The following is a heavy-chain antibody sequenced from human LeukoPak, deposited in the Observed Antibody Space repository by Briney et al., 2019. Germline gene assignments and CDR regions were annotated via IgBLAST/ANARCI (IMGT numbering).Heavy chain of an antibody. CDR2: INHSGST. Sequence: SETLSLTCAVYGGSFSGYYWSWIRQPPGKGLEWIGEINHSGSTNYNPSLKSRVTISVDTSKNQFSLKLSSVTAADTAVYYCARGRSSGELGFDYWGQGTLVTVSS. V-gene: IGHV4-34*01. CDR3: ARGRSSGELGFDY. CDR1: GGSFSGYY. J-gene: IGHJ4*02. D-gene: IGHD2-15*01.